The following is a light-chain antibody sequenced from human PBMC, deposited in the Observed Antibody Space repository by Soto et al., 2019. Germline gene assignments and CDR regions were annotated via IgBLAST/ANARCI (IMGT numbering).Light chain of an antibody. CDR1: SSDVGGYNY. Sequence: QSVLTQPASVSGSPGQSITISCTGTSSDVGGYNYVSWYQQHPGKAPKLMIYDVNNRPSGVSNRFSGSKSGNTASLTISGLQTEDEADFYYSSFTSSTTVVFGGGTQLTVL. CDR2: DVN. J-gene: IGLJ3*02. CDR3: SSFTSSTTVV. V-gene: IGLV2-14*01.